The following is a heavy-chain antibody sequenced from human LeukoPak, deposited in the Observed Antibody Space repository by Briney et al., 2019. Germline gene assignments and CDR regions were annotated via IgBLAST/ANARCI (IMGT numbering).Heavy chain of an antibody. V-gene: IGHV4-61*02. D-gene: IGHD7-27*01. CDR2: IYTSGST. J-gene: IGHJ4*02. CDR1: GGSISSGSYY. Sequence: SETLSFTCTVSGGSISSGSYYWSWIRQPAGKGLEWIGRIYTSGSTNYNPSLKSRVTISVDTSKNQFSLKLSSVTAADTAVYYCARLGMDYWGQGTLVTVSS. CDR3: ARLGMDY.